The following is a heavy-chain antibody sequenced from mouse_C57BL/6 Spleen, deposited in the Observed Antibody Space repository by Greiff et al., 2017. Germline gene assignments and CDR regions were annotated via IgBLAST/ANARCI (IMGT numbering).Heavy chain of an antibody. D-gene: IGHD1-1*01. J-gene: IGHJ4*01. V-gene: IGHV1-80*01. CDR1: GYAFSSYW. Sequence: QVQLKQSGAELVKPGASVKISCKASGYAFSSYWMNWVKQRPGKGLEWIGQIYPGDGDTNYNGKFKGKATLTADTSSSTAYMQLSSLTSEDSAVYFCARPHYYGSSYEAMDDWGQGTSVTAAS. CDR3: ARPHYYGSSYEAMDD. CDR2: IYPGDGDT.